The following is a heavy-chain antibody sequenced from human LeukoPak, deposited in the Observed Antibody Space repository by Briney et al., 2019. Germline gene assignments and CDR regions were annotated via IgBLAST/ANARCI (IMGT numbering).Heavy chain of an antibody. CDR3: VRGNPFGGY. J-gene: IGHJ4*02. CDR1: GNYW. V-gene: IGHV3-7*03. Sequence: GGSLRLSCAASGNYWMHWVRQAPGKGLEWVANIKQDGSEISYVDSVKGRFTISRDNAKNSLYLQMNSLRAEDTAVYYCVRGNPFGGYWGQGTLVTVSS. D-gene: IGHD2-15*01. CDR2: IKQDGSEI.